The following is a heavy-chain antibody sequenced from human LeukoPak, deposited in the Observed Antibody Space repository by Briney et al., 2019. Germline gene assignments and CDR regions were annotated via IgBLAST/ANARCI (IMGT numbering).Heavy chain of an antibody. J-gene: IGHJ3*02. V-gene: IGHV1-8*03. CDR1: GYTFTSYD. D-gene: IGHD3-3*01. CDR3: ARVGYPFGFWSGWAGQVDAFDI. CDR2: MNPNSGNT. Sequence: GASVKVSCKASGYTFTSYDINWVRQATGQGLEWMGWMNPNSGNTGYAQKFQGRVTITRNTSISTAYMELSRLRSDDTAVYYCARVGYPFGFWSGWAGQVDAFDIWGQGTMVTVSS.